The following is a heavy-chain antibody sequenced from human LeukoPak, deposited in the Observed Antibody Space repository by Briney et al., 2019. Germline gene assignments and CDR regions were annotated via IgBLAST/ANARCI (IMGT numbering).Heavy chain of an antibody. CDR2: IRYDGINK. D-gene: IGHD3-10*01. CDR3: AKDVYYYGSGSFVDY. J-gene: IGHJ4*02. Sequence: GGSLRLSCAASGFTFSTHGMHWVRQAPGKGLEWVAFIRYDGINKYYADSVKGRFTISRDNSKNTLYLQMNSLRAEDTAVYYCAKDVYYYGSGSFVDYWGQGTLVTVSS. CDR1: GFTFSTHG. V-gene: IGHV3-30*02.